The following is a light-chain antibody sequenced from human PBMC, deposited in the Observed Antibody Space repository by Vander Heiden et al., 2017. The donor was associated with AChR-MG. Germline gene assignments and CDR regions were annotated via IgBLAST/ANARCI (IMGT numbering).Light chain of an antibody. CDR1: QSLLHSNGYNY. V-gene: IGKV2-28*01. J-gene: IGKJ3*01. CDR3: MQALQFT. CDR2: LGS. Sequence: DIVMTQSPLSLPVTPGEPASISCRSSQSLLHSNGYNYLDWYLQKPGQSPQLLIYLGSNRASGAPDRFSGSGSGTDFTLKISRVEAEDVGVYYCMQALQFTFGHGTKVDIK.